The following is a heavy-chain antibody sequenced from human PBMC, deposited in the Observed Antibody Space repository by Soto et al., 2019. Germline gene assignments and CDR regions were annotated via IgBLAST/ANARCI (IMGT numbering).Heavy chain of an antibody. CDR3: ARTAVGADAFDI. Sequence: GGSLRLSCAASGFTFSSYSMNWVRQAPGKGLEWVSSISSSSSYIYYADSVKGRFTISRDNAKNSLYLQMNSLRAEDTAMYYCARTAVGADAFDIWGQGTMVTVSS. J-gene: IGHJ3*02. D-gene: IGHD1-26*01. V-gene: IGHV3-21*01. CDR2: ISSSSSYI. CDR1: GFTFSSYS.